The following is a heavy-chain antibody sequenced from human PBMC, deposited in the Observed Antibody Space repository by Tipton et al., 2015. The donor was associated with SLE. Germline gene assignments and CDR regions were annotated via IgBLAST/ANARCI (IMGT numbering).Heavy chain of an antibody. D-gene: IGHD1-26*01. CDR2: ISAHNGNT. V-gene: IGHV1-18*04. Sequence: QLVQSGAEVKKPGASVKVSCKASGYTFTGYHIHWVRQAPGQGLEWMGWISAHNGNTNYAQRLQGRVTMSTDTSTSTAYMELRGLRSDDTAVYYCAREGATMDWFDPWGQGTLVTVSS. CDR1: GYTFTGYH. CDR3: AREGATMDWFDP. J-gene: IGHJ5*02.